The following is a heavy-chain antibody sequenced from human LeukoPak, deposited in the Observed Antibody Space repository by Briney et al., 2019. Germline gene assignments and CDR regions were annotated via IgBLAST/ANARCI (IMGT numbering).Heavy chain of an antibody. J-gene: IGHJ3*02. CDR1: GYTFTSYD. CDR3: ATWSTGIVGATDAFDI. Sequence: ASVKVSCKASGYTFTSYDINWVRQATGQGLEWMGWMNPNSGNTGYAQKFQGRVTMTRNTSISTAYMELSSLRSEDTAVYYCATWSTGIVGATDAFDIWGQGTMVTVSS. V-gene: IGHV1-8*01. CDR2: MNPNSGNT. D-gene: IGHD1-26*01.